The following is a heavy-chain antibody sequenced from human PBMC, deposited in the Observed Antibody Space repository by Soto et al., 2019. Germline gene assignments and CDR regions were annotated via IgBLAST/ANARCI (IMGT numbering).Heavy chain of an antibody. J-gene: IGHJ4*02. V-gene: IGHV1-69*01. CDR3: ARDGGRHSGGIDY. CDR2: ISPIFGTA. Sequence: QVQLVQSGAEVKKPGSSVKVSCKASVGTFSSYSINWVRQAPGQGLEWMGEISPIFGTANYAQKFQGRVTITADESTSTAYMELSSLRSEDTAVYYCARDGGRHSGGIDYWGQGPLVTVSS. D-gene: IGHD1-26*01. CDR1: VGTFSSYS.